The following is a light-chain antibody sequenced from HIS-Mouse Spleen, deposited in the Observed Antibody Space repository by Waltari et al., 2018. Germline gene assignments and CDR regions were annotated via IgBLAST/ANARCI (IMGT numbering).Light chain of an antibody. V-gene: IGLV2-8*01. CDR3: SSYAGSNNLV. CDR2: EVH. CDR1: SSDVGGYNY. J-gene: IGLJ2*01. Sequence: QSALTQPPSASGSPGQSVTIPCTGTSSDVGGYNYVSWYQQHPGKAPKLMIYEVHKRPPGVPDRSSGAKSGTTASLTVSGLQAEDEAAYYCSSYAGSNNLVFGGGTKLTVL.